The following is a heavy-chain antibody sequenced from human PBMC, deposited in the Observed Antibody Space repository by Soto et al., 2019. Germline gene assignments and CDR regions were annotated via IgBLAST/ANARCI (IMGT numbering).Heavy chain of an antibody. CDR1: GGSISSSNW. D-gene: IGHD3-10*01. Sequence: QVQLQESGPGLVKPSGTLSLTCAVSGGSISSSNWWSWVRQPPGKGLEWIGEIYHSGSTNYNPSLKSRLTLSVDTSTTQFSLKLSSVTAADPDVYYCASVRGGYYCAMDVWGQGTTVTVSS. J-gene: IGHJ6*02. CDR2: IYHSGST. V-gene: IGHV4-4*02. CDR3: ASVRGGYYCAMDV.